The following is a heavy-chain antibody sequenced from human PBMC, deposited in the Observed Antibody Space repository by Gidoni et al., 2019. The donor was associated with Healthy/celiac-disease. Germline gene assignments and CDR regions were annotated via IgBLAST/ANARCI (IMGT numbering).Heavy chain of an antibody. CDR1: GGSLSSGGYY. CDR2: IYYSGST. D-gene: IGHD6-13*01. V-gene: IGHV4-31*03. J-gene: IGHJ4*02. Sequence: QVQLQESGPGLVKPSQTQSLPCTVSGGSLSSGGYYWSWIRQHPGKGLEWIGYIYYSGSTYYNPSLKSRVTISVDTSKNQFSLKLSSVTAAYTAVYYCASLRYSSSRFDYWGQGTLVTVSS. CDR3: ASLRYSSSRFDY.